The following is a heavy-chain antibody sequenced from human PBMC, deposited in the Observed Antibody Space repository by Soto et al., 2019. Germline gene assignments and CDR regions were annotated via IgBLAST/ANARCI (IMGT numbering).Heavy chain of an antibody. Sequence: PGGSLRLSCAASGFTFDDYAIHWVRQAPGKGLEWVSGISWNSGSIGYADSVKGRFTISRDNAKNSLYLQMNSLRAEDTALYYCAKGTMRDYYYYGMDVWGQGTTVTVSS. CDR2: ISWNSGSI. CDR3: AKGTMRDYYYYGMDV. J-gene: IGHJ6*02. V-gene: IGHV3-9*01. CDR1: GFTFDDYA.